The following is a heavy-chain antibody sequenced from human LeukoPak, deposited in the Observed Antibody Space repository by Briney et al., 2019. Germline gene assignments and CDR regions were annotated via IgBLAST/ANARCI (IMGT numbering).Heavy chain of an antibody. D-gene: IGHD3-9*01. CDR1: GFTFSTSA. CDR3: TRDPLRYLRVDHYDY. J-gene: IGHJ4*02. V-gene: IGHV3-21*01. Sequence: GGSLRHSCAASGFTFSTSAMNWVRQVPGKGLEWVSSIDYDSSHIYYAASVRGRFTISRDNARNSVYLQMDSLRVEDTAVYYCTRDPLRYLRVDHYDYWGQGTLVAVAS. CDR2: IDYDSSHI.